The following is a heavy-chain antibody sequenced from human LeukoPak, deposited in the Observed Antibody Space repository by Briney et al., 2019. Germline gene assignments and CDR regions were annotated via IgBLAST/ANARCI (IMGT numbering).Heavy chain of an antibody. CDR2: IYYSGST. V-gene: IGHV4-31*03. Sequence: PSETLSLTCTVSGGSISSSSYYWGWIRQHPGKGLEWIGYIYYSGSTYYNPSLKSRVTISVDTSKNQFSLKLSSVTAADTAVYYCARERYGDGDYWGQGTLVTVSS. D-gene: IGHD4-17*01. J-gene: IGHJ4*02. CDR3: ARERYGDGDY. CDR1: GGSISSSSYY.